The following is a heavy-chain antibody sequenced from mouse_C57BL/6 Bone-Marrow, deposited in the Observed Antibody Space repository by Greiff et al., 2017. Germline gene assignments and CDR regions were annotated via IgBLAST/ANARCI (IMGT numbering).Heavy chain of an antibody. J-gene: IGHJ2*01. V-gene: IGHV1-50*01. CDR1: GYTFTSYW. CDR2: IDPSDSYT. CDR3: ARSESPYFDY. Sequence: QVHVKQPGAELVKPGASVKLSCKASGYTFTSYWMQWVKQRPGQGLEWIGEIDPSDSYTNYNQKFKGKATLTVDTSSSTAYMQLSSLTSEDSAVYYCARSESPYFDYWGQGTTLTVSS.